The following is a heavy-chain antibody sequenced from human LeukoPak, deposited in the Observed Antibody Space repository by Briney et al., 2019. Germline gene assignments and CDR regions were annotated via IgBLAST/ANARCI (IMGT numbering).Heavy chain of an antibody. Sequence: GGSLRLSCAASGFTFSTYWMHWVRQAPGKGLVWVSRFNSDGRSTYYADSEKGRFTISRDNAKNTLYLQMSSLRAEDTAAYYCARGRYYLDSWGQGTLVTVSS. CDR3: ARGRYYLDS. CDR2: FNSDGRST. V-gene: IGHV3-74*01. CDR1: GFTFSTYW. D-gene: IGHD4-17*01. J-gene: IGHJ4*02.